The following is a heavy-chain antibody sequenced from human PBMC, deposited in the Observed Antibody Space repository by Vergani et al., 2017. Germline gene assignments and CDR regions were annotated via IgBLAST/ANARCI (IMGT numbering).Heavy chain of an antibody. D-gene: IGHD3-10*01. Sequence: EVQLVESGGGLVQPGGSLKLSCAASGFTFSGSAMHWVRQASGKGLEWVGRIRSKANSYATAYAASVKGRFTISRDDSKNTAYLQMNSLKTEDTAVYYCARFRGVRGVITTYYFDYWGQGTLVTVSS. CDR2: IRSKANSYAT. CDR3: ARFRGVRGVITTYYFDY. V-gene: IGHV3-73*01. J-gene: IGHJ4*02. CDR1: GFTFSGSA.